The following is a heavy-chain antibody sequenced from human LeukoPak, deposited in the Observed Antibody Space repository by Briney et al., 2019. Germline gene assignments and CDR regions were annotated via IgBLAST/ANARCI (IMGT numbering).Heavy chain of an antibody. CDR2: INPSGGST. CDR1: RYTFIDYY. V-gene: IGHV1-46*01. Sequence: ASVKVSCKASRYTFIDYYIHWVRQAPGQGLEWMGIINPSGGSTSYAQKFQGRVTMTGDMSTSTVYMELSSLRSEDTAVYYCARGIRPPYFDYWGQGTLVTVSS. J-gene: IGHJ4*02. D-gene: IGHD3-16*01. CDR3: ARGIRPPYFDY.